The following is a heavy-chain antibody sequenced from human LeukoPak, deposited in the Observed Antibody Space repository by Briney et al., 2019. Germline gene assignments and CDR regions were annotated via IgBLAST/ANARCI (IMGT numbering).Heavy chain of an antibody. V-gene: IGHV3-7*01. CDR2: IKQDGSEK. CDR1: GFTFSSYW. CDR3: ARASGYDFWSGYYEDY. Sequence: PGGSLRLSCAASGFTFSSYWMSWVRQAPGKGLEWVANIKQDGSEKYYVDSVKGRFTISRDNAKNSLYLQMNSLRAEDTAVYYCARASGYDFWSGYYEDYWGQGTLVTVSS. D-gene: IGHD3-3*01. J-gene: IGHJ4*02.